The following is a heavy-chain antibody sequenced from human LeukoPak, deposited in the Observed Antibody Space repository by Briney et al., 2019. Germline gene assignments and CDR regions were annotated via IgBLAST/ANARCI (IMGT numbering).Heavy chain of an antibody. D-gene: IGHD4-23*01. CDR1: GFFLSMYG. CDR2: IRYDGSNK. Sequence: GGSLRLSWPASGFFLSMYGVQCVRQAPGKGLEWVAFIRYDGSNKYYADSVKGRFTISRDNSKNTLYLQMNSLRAEDTAVYYCAKSLSSYGGSDYWGQGTLVTVSS. CDR3: AKSLSSYGGSDY. V-gene: IGHV3-30*02. J-gene: IGHJ4*02.